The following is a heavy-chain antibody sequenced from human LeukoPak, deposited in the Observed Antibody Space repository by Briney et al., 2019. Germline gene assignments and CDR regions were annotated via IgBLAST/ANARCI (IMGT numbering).Heavy chain of an antibody. CDR1: GGSISSYY. CDR2: IYTSGST. V-gene: IGHV4-4*07. J-gene: IGHJ4*02. CDR3: AREGSSGWLFDY. Sequence: SETLSLTCTVSGGSISSYYWSWIRQPAGKGLKWIGRIYTSGSTNYNPSLKSRVTMSVDTSKNQFSLKLSSVTAADTAVYYCAREGSSGWLFDYWGQGTLVTVSS. D-gene: IGHD6-19*01.